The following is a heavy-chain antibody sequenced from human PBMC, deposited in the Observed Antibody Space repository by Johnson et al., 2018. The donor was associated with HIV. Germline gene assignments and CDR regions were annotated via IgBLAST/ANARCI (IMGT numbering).Heavy chain of an antibody. Sequence: QMLLVESGGGVVQPGRSLRLSCAASGFTFSSYAMHWVRQAPGKGLEWVSLMSFDGSNKDYADSVKGRFTISRDNSKNTLYLQMNSLRAEDTAVYYCASTGSGSDDAFDIWGQGTMVTVSS. CDR1: GFTFSSYA. CDR2: MSFDGSNK. J-gene: IGHJ3*02. CDR3: ASTGSGSDDAFDI. V-gene: IGHV3-30*04. D-gene: IGHD3-10*01.